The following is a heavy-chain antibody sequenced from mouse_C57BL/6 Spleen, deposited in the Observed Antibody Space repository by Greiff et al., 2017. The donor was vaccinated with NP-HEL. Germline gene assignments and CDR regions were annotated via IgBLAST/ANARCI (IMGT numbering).Heavy chain of an antibody. CDR1: GYSITSGYY. CDR2: ISYDGSN. CDR3: ARGESTGYFDV. J-gene: IGHJ1*03. Sequence: ESGPGLVKPSQSLSLTCSVTGYSITSGYYWNWIRQFPGNKLEWMGYISYDGSNNYNPSLKNRISITRDTSKNQFFLKLNSVTTEDTATYYCARGESTGYFDVWGTGTTVTVSS. V-gene: IGHV3-6*01.